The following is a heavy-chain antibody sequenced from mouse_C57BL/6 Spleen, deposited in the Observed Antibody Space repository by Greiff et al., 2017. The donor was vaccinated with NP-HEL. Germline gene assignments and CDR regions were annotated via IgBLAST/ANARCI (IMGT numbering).Heavy chain of an antibody. CDR1: GYAFSSYW. V-gene: IGHV1-80*01. D-gene: IGHD2-5*01. J-gene: IGHJ2*01. Sequence: QVQLQQSGAELVKPGASVKISCKASGYAFSSYWMNWVKQRPGKGLEWIGQIYPGDGDTNYNGKFKGKATLTADKSSSPAYMQLSSLTSEDSAVYFCARDSNYPYFDYWGQGTTLTVSS. CDR3: ARDSNYPYFDY. CDR2: IYPGDGDT.